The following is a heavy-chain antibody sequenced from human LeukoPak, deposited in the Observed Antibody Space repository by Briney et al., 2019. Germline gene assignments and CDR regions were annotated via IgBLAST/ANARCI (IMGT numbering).Heavy chain of an antibody. CDR2: IHYSGST. CDR3: ARTYSYYHYMDV. J-gene: IGHJ6*03. D-gene: IGHD2-15*01. CDR1: GGSISSSSYY. V-gene: IGHV4-39*01. Sequence: SETLSLTCTVSGGSISSSSYYWGWIRQPPGKGLEWIANIHYSGSTYYNPSLKSQVTISVDTSKNQFSLKLSSVAAADTALYYCARTYSYYHYMDVWGKGTTVTVSS.